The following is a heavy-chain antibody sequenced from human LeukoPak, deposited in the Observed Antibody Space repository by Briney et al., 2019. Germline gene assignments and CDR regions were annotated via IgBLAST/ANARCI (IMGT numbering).Heavy chain of an antibody. V-gene: IGHV3-23*01. CDR3: AKRAGVGALHYYYYYMDV. D-gene: IGHD1-26*01. CDR2: ISGSGGST. Sequence: GGSLRLSCAASGFTFSSYAMSWVRQAPGKGLEWVSAISGSGGSTYYADSVKGRFTISRDNSKNTLYLQMNSLRAEDTAVYYCAKRAGVGALHYYYYYMDVWGKGTTVTVSS. J-gene: IGHJ6*03. CDR1: GFTFSSYA.